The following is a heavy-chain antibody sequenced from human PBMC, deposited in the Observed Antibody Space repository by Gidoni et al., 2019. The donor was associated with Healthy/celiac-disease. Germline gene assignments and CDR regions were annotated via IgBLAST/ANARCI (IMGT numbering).Heavy chain of an antibody. D-gene: IGHD3-10*01. V-gene: IGHV3-30*18. J-gene: IGHJ4*02. Sequence: VQQVESGGGVVQPGRSLRLPCAASGFPFSSYGMHWVRQAPGKGLEWVAVISYDGSNKYYADSVKGRFTISRDNSKNTLYLQMNSLRADDTAVYYCAKSWGSAGDDFDYWGQGTLVTVSS. CDR1: GFPFSSYG. CDR3: AKSWGSAGDDFDY. CDR2: ISYDGSNK.